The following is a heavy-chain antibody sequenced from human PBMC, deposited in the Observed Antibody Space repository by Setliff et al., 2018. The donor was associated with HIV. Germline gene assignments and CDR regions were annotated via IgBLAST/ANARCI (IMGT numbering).Heavy chain of an antibody. V-gene: IGHV3-74*01. Sequence: LRLSCAASGFTFSSYWMHWVRQAPGKGLVWVSRINTDGSSTSYADSVKGRFTISRDNAKNTLYLQMNSLRAEDTAVYYCARDLSSGWYGVLNYWGQGTLVTVSS. D-gene: IGHD6-19*01. J-gene: IGHJ4*02. CDR2: INTDGSST. CDR1: GFTFSSYW. CDR3: ARDLSSGWYGVLNY.